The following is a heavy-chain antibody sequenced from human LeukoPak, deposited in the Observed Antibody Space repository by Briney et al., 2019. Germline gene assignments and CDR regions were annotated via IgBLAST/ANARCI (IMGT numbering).Heavy chain of an antibody. D-gene: IGHD2-15*01. Sequence: SETLSLTCTVSGDSISSGNYYWSWIRQPPGKGLEWIGYIFYSGSTYYNPSLKSRVTISVDTSKNQFSLKLSSLPAADTAVYYCAADVIAAKEYFDYWGQEPRATVPS. CDR2: IFYSGST. CDR1: GDSISSGNYY. CDR3: AADVIAAKEYFDY. V-gene: IGHV4-30-4*01. J-gene: IGHJ4*02.